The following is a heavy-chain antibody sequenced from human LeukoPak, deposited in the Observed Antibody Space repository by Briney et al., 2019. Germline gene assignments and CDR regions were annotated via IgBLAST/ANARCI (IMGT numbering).Heavy chain of an antibody. CDR1: GYSFTSYW. D-gene: IGHD6-6*01. J-gene: IGHJ6*03. CDR3: ARRAFTSSSFSYYYYVDV. CDR2: IYPADSDT. Sequence: GESLKISCQGSGYSFTSYWIGWVRQMPGKGLEWMGIIYPADSDTRYNPSFQGQVTISVDISIRTAYLQWSSLRAPDTAVYYCARRAFTSSSFSYYYYVDVWGKGTTVTVSS. V-gene: IGHV5-51*01.